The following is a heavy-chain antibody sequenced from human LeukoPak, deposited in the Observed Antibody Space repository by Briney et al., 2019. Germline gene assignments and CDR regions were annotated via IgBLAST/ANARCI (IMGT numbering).Heavy chain of an antibody. V-gene: IGHV3-33*01. Sequence: GGSLRLSCAASGFTFSSYGMHWVRQAPGKGLEWVAVIWYDGSNKYYADSVKGRFTISRDNSKNTLYLQMNSLRVEDTAVYYCARVRGYSYGHLDYWGQGTLVTVSS. D-gene: IGHD5-18*01. J-gene: IGHJ4*02. CDR1: GFTFSSYG. CDR3: ARVRGYSYGHLDY. CDR2: IWYDGSNK.